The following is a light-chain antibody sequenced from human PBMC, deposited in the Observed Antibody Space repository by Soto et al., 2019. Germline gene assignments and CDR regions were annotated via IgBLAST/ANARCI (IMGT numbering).Light chain of an antibody. CDR1: YSNIGSNT. CDR2: STD. Sequence: QSVLTQPPSASGTPGQRVTISCSGSYSNIGSNTVNWYQHLPGTAPKLLIYSTDQRPSGVPDRFSGSKSGTSASLAISGLQSDDEADYYCAAWDDNLNGLVFGGRTQLTVL. J-gene: IGLJ7*01. CDR3: AAWDDNLNGLV. V-gene: IGLV1-44*01.